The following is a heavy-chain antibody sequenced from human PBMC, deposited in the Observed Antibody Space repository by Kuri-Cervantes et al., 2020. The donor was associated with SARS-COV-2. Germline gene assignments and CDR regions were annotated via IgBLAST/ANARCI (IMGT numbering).Heavy chain of an antibody. CDR2: ISWNSGSI. J-gene: IGHJ1*01. Sequence: GGSLRLSCAASGFTFDDYAMHWVRQAPGKGLEWVSGISWNSGSIGYADSVKGRFTISRDNAKNSLYLQMNSLRAEDMALYYCAKGGTSSSSLYFRHWGQGTLVTVSS. CDR3: AKGGTSSSSLYFRH. D-gene: IGHD6-6*01. V-gene: IGHV3-9*03. CDR1: GFTFDDYA.